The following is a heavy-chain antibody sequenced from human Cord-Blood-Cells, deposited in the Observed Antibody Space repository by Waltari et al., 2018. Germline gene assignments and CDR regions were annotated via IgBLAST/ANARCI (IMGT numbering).Heavy chain of an antibody. CDR3: ARVFDSSSWYDAFDI. J-gene: IGHJ3*02. CDR1: GYTFTGSH. D-gene: IGHD6-13*01. CDR2: INPNSGGT. Sequence: VQLVQSGAEVKKPGASVKDSCTASGYTFTGSHMHWVAPAPGKGLEWMGWINPNSGGTNYAQKFQGRVTMTRDTSISTAYMELSRLRSDDTAVYYCARVFDSSSWYDAFDIWGQGTMVTVSS. V-gene: IGHV1-2*02.